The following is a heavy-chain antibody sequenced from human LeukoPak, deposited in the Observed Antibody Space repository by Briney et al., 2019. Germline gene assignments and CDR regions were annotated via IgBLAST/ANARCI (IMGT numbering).Heavy chain of an antibody. Sequence: PGGSLRLSCAASGFTFSSYAMSWVRQAPGKGLEWVSAISGNGGSTYYADSVKGRFTISRDNSRNTLYLQMNSLRAEDTAVYYCAKDRNAASSMVYYFDYWGQGTLVTVSS. V-gene: IGHV3-23*01. CDR3: AKDRNAASSMVYYFDY. D-gene: IGHD2/OR15-2a*01. CDR1: GFTFSSYA. J-gene: IGHJ4*02. CDR2: ISGNGGST.